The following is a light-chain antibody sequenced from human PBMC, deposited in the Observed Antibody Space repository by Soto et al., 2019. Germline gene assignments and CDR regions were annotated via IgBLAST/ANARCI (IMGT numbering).Light chain of an antibody. CDR2: EVN. Sequence: QSVLAQPASLSGSPGQSITISCTGTSSDIGAYDYVSWFQQHPGKAPKLMISEVNNRPSGVSNRFSGSKSGNTAYLTISGLKVEDEDEYFCLSFTTTSPHAFGNGIKVTAL. J-gene: IGLJ1*01. CDR1: SSDIGAYDY. V-gene: IGLV2-14*01. CDR3: LSFTTTSPHA.